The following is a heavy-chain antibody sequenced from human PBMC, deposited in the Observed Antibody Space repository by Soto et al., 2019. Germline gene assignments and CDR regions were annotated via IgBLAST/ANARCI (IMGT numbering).Heavy chain of an antibody. CDR1: GFTFGDYA. D-gene: IGHD3-10*01. V-gene: IGHV3-49*04. J-gene: IGHJ3*01. CDR3: TRDQPITP. CDR2: IRGKAYGGTA. Sequence: PGGSLRLSCTASGFTFGDYAMSWVRQAPGRGLEWVGFIRGKAYGGTAEYAASVKGRFTISRDDSKSIAYLQMNSLKTEDTAVYHCTRDQPITPWGQGTMVTVSS.